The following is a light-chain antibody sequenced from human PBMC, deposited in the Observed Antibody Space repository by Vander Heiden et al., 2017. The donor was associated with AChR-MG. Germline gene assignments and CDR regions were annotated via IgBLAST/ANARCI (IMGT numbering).Light chain of an antibody. CDR3: QQRSNWPPWT. V-gene: IGKV3-11*01. Sequence: EIVLTQSTATLSLSPGEGATLSCRASQSVSSYLAWYQQKPGQAPRLLIYDASNRATGIPARFSGSGSGTDFTLTISSLEPEYFAVYYCQQRSNWPPWTFGQGTKVEIK. J-gene: IGKJ1*01. CDR2: DAS. CDR1: QSVSSY.